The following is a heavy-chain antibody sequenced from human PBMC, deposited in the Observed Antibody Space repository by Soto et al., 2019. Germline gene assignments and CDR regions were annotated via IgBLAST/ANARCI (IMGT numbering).Heavy chain of an antibody. J-gene: IGHJ4*02. D-gene: IGHD3-22*01. CDR3: AREFPSYESSDSYFDY. Sequence: SQTLSLTCASSGDSVSGNSAAWNWIRQSPSRGLEWLGRTYYRSKWYNDYSVSVKSRITVTPDTSKNQFSLHLKSVTPEDTAVYYCAREFPSYESSDSYFDYWGQGALVTVPS. CDR2: TYYRSKWYN. CDR1: GDSVSGNSAA. V-gene: IGHV6-1*01.